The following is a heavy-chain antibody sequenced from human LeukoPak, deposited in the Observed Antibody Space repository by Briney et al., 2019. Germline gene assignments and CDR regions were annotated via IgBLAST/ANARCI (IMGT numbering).Heavy chain of an antibody. Sequence: GGSLRLSCAASGFTFSSYAMSWVRKAPGKGLEWASAISGSGGSTYYADSVKGRFTISRDNAKNSLYLQMNSLRAEDTAVYYCARGTGDDYGDYYFDYWGQGTLVTVSS. D-gene: IGHD4-17*01. J-gene: IGHJ4*02. V-gene: IGHV3-23*01. CDR3: ARGTGDDYGDYYFDY. CDR2: ISGSGGST. CDR1: GFTFSSYA.